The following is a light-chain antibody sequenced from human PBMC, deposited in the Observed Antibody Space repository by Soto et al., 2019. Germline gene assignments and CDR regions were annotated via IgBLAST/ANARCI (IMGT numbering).Light chain of an antibody. CDR2: GAS. CDR1: QSVSSTF. Sequence: DIVLTQSPGTLSLSPGERATLSCRASQSVSSTFFAWYQQRPGQSPRLLIYGASSRATGIPDRFSGSGSGTDFTLTISRVEPEDFAVYYCQQYGSSPWTFGQGTKVEIK. V-gene: IGKV3-20*01. J-gene: IGKJ1*01. CDR3: QQYGSSPWT.